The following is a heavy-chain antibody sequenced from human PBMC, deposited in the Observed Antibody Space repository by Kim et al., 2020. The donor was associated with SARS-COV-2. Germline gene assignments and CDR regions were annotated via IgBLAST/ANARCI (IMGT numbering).Heavy chain of an antibody. CDR1: GGSISSSGYY. CDR3: ARGLAGRPFVFIKAPRLTFDY. CDR2: IYYSGST. Sequence: SETLSLTCTVSGGSISSSGYYWSWIRQHPGKGLEWIGYIYYSGSTYYNPSLKSRVTISVDTSKNQFSLKLSSVTAADTAVYYCARGLAGRPFVFIKAPRLTFDYWGQGTLVTVSS. V-gene: IGHV4-31*03. D-gene: IGHD6-6*01. J-gene: IGHJ4*02.